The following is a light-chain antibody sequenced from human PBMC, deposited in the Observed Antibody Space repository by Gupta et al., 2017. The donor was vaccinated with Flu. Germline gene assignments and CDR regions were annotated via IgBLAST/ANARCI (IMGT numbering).Light chain of an antibody. V-gene: IGKV3-20*01. CDR3: QHYSSSSNMYT. CDR2: GAS. Sequence: DIVLTQPPGTLSLSPEDRATLSCRTSQGVTSSYLAWYKQKPGQAPRLLIYGASSRATAISDRLSGSGSGTDFTLNISRLETEDFAVYYCQHYSSSSNMYTFGQGTKLEIK. CDR1: QGVTSSY. J-gene: IGKJ2*01.